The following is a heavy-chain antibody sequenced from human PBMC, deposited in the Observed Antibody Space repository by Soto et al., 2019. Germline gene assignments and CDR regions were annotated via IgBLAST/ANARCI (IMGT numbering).Heavy chain of an antibody. CDR3: ARDRRVSTGTTFGLDY. CDR1: GFTFSSYW. Sequence: LRLSCAASGFTFSSYWMHWVRQAPGKGLVWVSRINNDGSSTSYADSVKGRFTISRDNAKNTLYLQMNSLRAEDTAVYYCARDRRVSTGTTFGLDYWGQGTLVTVSS. V-gene: IGHV3-74*01. CDR2: INNDGSST. J-gene: IGHJ4*02. D-gene: IGHD1-7*01.